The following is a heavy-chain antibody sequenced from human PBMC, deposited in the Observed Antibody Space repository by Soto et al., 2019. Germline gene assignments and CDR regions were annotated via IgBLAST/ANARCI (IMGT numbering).Heavy chain of an antibody. CDR2: IYYSGST. V-gene: IGHV4-61*01. CDR1: GGSISSSSYY. D-gene: IGHD3-10*01. J-gene: IGHJ1*01. Sequence: SETLSLTCTVSGGSISSSSYYWSWIRQPPGKGLEWIGYIYYSGSTNYNPSLKSRVTISVDTSKNQFSLKLSSVTAADTAVYYCAREQVDGSGSYPHWGQGTLVTVSS. CDR3: AREQVDGSGSYPH.